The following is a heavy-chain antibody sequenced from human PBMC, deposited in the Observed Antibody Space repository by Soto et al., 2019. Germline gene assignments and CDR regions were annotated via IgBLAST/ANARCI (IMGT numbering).Heavy chain of an antibody. Sequence: PGESLKISWKGSGYSLTSYWIGWVRQMPGKGLEWMGIIYPGDSDTRYSPSFQGQVTISADKSISTAYLQWSSLKASDTAMYYCARHISARIYSGYDSLAYWGQGTLVTVSS. CDR2: IYPGDSDT. CDR3: ARHISARIYSGYDSLAY. D-gene: IGHD5-12*01. V-gene: IGHV5-51*01. J-gene: IGHJ4*02. CDR1: GYSLTSYW.